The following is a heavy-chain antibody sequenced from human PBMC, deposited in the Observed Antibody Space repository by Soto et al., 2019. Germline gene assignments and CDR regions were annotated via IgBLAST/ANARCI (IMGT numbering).Heavy chain of an antibody. J-gene: IGHJ5*02. V-gene: IGHV3-33*01. CDR2: IWYDGSNK. CDR3: AREARDSTGHYYVWWWSNWFDP. CDR1: GFTFSSYG. D-gene: IGHD3-22*01. Sequence: PGGSLRLSCAASGFTFSSYGMHWVRQAPGKGLEWVAVIWYDGSNKYYADSVKGRFTISRDNSKNTLYLQMNSLRAEDTAVYYCAREARDSTGHYYVWWWSNWFDPWGQGTLVTVYS.